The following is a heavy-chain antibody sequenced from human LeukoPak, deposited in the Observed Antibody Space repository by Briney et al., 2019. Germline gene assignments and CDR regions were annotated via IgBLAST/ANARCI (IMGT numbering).Heavy chain of an antibody. V-gene: IGHV4-39*01. J-gene: IGHJ4*02. CDR3: ARGYTAGWIPYDY. CDR1: GGSMNSNSYY. Sequence: SETLSLTCTVSGGSMNSNSYYWGWIRQPPGEGLEWIGSFYYTGSTYYNPSLKSRVTISADTSKNQFSLKLSSVAAVDTAVYYCARGYTAGWIPYDYWGQGTLVSVSS. D-gene: IGHD5-18*01. CDR2: FYYTGST.